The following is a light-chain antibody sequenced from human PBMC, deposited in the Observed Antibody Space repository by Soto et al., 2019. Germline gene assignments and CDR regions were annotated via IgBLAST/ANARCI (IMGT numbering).Light chain of an antibody. J-gene: IGLJ3*02. V-gene: IGLV1-36*01. CDR3: ASWDDNLNGPV. Sequence: QSVLTQPPSVSESPRQRVSISCSGSTSNIGNNAVHWYRLIPGKPPKRLIYYDDLLSSGVSDRFSGSKSGTSASLVISGLQYEDEADYYCASWDDNLNGPVFGGGTKLTVL. CDR1: TSNIGNNA. CDR2: YDD.